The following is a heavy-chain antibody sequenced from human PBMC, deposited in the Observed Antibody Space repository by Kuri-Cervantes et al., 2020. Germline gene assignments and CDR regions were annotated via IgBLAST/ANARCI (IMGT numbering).Heavy chain of an antibody. CDR3: AKGVGVDNGYDFLFDS. J-gene: IGHJ4*02. Sequence: GESLKISCAASGFTFSSYWMSWVRQAPGKGLEWVAVISYDGSKTYYGDSVQGRFTISRDNSKNTLYLQMNSLRADDTAVYYCAKGVGVDNGYDFLFDSWGQGTLVTVSS. CDR2: ISYDGSKT. V-gene: IGHV3-30*18. CDR1: GFTFSSYW. D-gene: IGHD5-12*01.